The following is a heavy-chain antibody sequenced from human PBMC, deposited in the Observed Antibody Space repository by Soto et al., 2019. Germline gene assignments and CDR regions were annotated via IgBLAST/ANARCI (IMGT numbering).Heavy chain of an antibody. CDR1: GFTFSSYS. D-gene: IGHD2-2*01. CDR2: ISSSSSYI. Sequence: GGSLRLACAASGFTFSSYSMNWVRQAPGKGLEWVSSISSSSSYIYYADSVKGRFTVSRDNSKNTLYLQMNSLRAEDTAVYYCAKDRTPPRIVVVPAAILTSGIDVWAQRTTVTVSS. CDR3: AKDRTPPRIVVVPAAILTSGIDV. J-gene: IGHJ6*02. V-gene: IGHV3-21*04.